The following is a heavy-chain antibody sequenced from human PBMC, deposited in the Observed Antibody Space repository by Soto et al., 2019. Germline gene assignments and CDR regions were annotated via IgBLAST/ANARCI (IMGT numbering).Heavy chain of an antibody. D-gene: IGHD6-19*01. CDR3: ARPIAVAGLDY. V-gene: IGHV1-2*02. Sequence: GASVKVSCKASGYTFTGYYMHWVRQAPGQGLEWMGWINPNSGGTNCAQKFQGRVTMTRDTSISTAYMELSRLRSDDTAVYYCARPIAVAGLDYWGQGTLVTVSS. J-gene: IGHJ4*02. CDR2: INPNSGGT. CDR1: GYTFTGYY.